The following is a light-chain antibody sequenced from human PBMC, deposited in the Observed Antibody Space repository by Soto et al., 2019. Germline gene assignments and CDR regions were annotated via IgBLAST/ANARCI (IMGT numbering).Light chain of an antibody. Sequence: DIQMTQSPSSLSASVGDRVTITCRASQSISSYLNWYQQKPGKAPKLLIYAASSLQSGVTSRFSGSGSGTEFTLTISSLQPEDFATYYCQQSYSTPSTFGQGTKVEIK. J-gene: IGKJ1*01. V-gene: IGKV1-39*01. CDR2: AAS. CDR3: QQSYSTPST. CDR1: QSISSY.